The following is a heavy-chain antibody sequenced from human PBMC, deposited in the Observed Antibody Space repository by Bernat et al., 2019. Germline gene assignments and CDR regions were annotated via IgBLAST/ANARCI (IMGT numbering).Heavy chain of an antibody. CDR3: AGQRVYYDSSAYYYRAGFFDY. D-gene: IGHD3-22*01. J-gene: IGHJ4*02. V-gene: IGHV4-39*01. CDR2: IFYSGST. Sequence: QLQLQESGPGLVKPSETLSLTCTVSGASISSGSYYWGWIRQPPGKGLEWIGTIFYSGSTYYNPSLKSRVTISVDTSKHQFSLKLSSVTTADTAVYYCAGQRVYYDSSAYYYRAGFFDYWGQGTLVTVSS. CDR1: GASISSGSYY.